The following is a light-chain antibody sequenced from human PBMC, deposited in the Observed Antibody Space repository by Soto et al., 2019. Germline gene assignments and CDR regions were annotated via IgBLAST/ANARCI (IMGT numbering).Light chain of an antibody. CDR1: QSVSNNY. V-gene: IGKV3-11*01. CDR3: QQRSNWPIT. CDR2: DAS. J-gene: IGKJ5*01. Sequence: ELVFTQSPGTLSLSPGARATLSCRASQSVSNNYLAWYQQKHGQAPRLIIYDASNRATGIPARFSVSVSGTDLTLNIGSLEPEDGAVYDGQQRSNWPITFGQGTRLEIK.